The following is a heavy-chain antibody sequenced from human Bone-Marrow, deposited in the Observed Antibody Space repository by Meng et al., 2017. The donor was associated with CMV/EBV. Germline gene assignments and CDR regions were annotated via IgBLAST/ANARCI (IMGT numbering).Heavy chain of an antibody. CDR3: ARHQGGSTSRLNFDY. Sequence: SETLSLTCTVSGGSISSSSYYWGWIRQPPGKGLEWIGSIYYSGSTYYNPSLKSRVTISVDTSKNQFSLKLSSVTAADTAVYYCARHQGGSTSRLNFDYWGQGTLVTVSS. D-gene: IGHD2-2*01. CDR1: GGSISSSSYY. J-gene: IGHJ4*02. V-gene: IGHV4-39*01. CDR2: IYYSGST.